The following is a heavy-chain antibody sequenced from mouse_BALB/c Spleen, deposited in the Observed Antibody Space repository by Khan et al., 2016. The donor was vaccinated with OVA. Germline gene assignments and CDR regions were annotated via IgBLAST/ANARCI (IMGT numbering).Heavy chain of an antibody. V-gene: IGHV5-12-2*01. CDR2: ITNGGGNT. Sequence: EVQLVESGGGLVQPGGSLKLSCAASGFTFSSNTMYWVRQTPGKRLEWVAYITNGGGNTYYPDTVKGRFTISRDNAKNTLYLQMSSLTSEDTAMYYCARIPTFISTALDYWGQGTSVTVSS. CDR3: ARIPTFISTALDY. J-gene: IGHJ4*01. D-gene: IGHD1-2*01. CDR1: GFTFSSNT.